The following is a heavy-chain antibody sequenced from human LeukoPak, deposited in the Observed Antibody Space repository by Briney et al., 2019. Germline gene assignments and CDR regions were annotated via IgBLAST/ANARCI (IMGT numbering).Heavy chain of an antibody. CDR1: GYTFTSYG. CDR3: ARPKSAYGSGSYLWFDP. D-gene: IGHD3-10*01. J-gene: IGHJ5*02. Sequence: ASVKVSCKASGYTFTSYGISWVRQAPGQGLQWMGWISGYIGSTNYARKFQGRVSMTTDTSTSTVYMELRSLRSDDTAVYYCARPKSAYGSGSYLWFDPWGQGTLVTVSS. V-gene: IGHV1-18*01. CDR2: ISGYIGST.